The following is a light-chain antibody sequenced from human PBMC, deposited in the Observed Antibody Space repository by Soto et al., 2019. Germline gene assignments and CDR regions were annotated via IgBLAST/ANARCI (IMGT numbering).Light chain of an antibody. V-gene: IGLV2-14*01. CDR1: SSDLGGYNF. CDR3: NSYRTVSTYV. CDR2: DVG. J-gene: IGLJ1*01. Sequence: QSALTQPASVSGSPGQSITIACTGTSSDLGGYNFVSWYQQHPGKAPKLLIYDVGNRPSGVSNRFSGSKSGNKASLTISGLQAEDEAHYYCNSYRTVSTYVFGTGTKLTVL.